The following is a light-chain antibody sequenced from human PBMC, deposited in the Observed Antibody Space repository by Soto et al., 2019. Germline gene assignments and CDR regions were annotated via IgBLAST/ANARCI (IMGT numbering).Light chain of an antibody. CDR3: CSYAGSYTYV. V-gene: IGLV2-11*01. CDR2: DVN. J-gene: IGLJ1*01. Sequence: QSALTQPRSVSGSPGQSVTISCTGTSSDVGGYTYVSWYQQHPGKAPKLMIYDVNKRPSGVPDRISGSKSGNTASLTISGLQAEDEADYYCCSYAGSYTYVFGTGTKVTVL. CDR1: SSDVGGYTY.